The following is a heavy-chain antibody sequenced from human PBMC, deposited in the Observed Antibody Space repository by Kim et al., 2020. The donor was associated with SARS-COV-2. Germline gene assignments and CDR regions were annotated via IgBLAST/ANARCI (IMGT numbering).Heavy chain of an antibody. CDR1: GFTFSSYG. J-gene: IGHJ5*02. Sequence: GGSLRLSCAASGFTFSSYGMHWVRQAPGKGLEWVAVISYDGSNKYYADSVKGRFTISRDNSKNTLYLQMNSLRAEDTAVYYCAKGRRLVEFDPWGQGTLV. V-gene: IGHV3-30*18. CDR2: ISYDGSNK. D-gene: IGHD4-17*01. CDR3: AKGRRLVEFDP.